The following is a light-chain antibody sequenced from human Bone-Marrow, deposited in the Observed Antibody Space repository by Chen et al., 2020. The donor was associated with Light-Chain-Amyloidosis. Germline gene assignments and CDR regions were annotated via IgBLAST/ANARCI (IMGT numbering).Light chain of an antibody. CDR2: DDS. V-gene: IGLV3-21*02. J-gene: IGLJ3*02. CDR3: QVWDRSSDRPV. Sequence: YLLPQLSSVSAAPGQTATTARGGNNIRSTSVHWYQQTPGQAPLLVVYDDSDRPSGIPGRLSGSNSGNTATLTISRVEAGDEADYYCQVWDRSSDRPVFGGGTKLTVL. CDR1: NIRSTS.